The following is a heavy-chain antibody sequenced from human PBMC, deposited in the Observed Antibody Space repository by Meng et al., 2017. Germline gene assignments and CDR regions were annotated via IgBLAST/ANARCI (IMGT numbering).Heavy chain of an antibody. CDR1: GFTFSSYG. CDR3: GRGPVGGDSSGDYFLQH. V-gene: IGHV3-33*01. Sequence: GGSLRLSCAASGFTFSSYGMHWVRQAPGKGLEGVAVIWYDGSNNYYADPVKGRFTISRDNSKNTLYLQMKSLRTEDRAVYYCGRGPVGGDSSGDYFLQHWGQGTLVTVSS. D-gene: IGHD3-22*01. J-gene: IGHJ1*01. CDR2: IWYDGSNN.